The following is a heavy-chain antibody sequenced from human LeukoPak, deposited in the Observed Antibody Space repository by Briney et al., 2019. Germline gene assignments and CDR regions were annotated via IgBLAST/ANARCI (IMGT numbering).Heavy chain of an antibody. V-gene: IGHV3-48*04. J-gene: IGHJ4*02. D-gene: IGHD5/OR15-5a*01. CDR2: INHSSSTI. CDR1: GYTVSSSY. CDR3: ARDVYNSHFDC. Sequence: GGPLTLSCTASGYTVSSSYMRGVRRAPGGGRVGVIYINHSSSTIYYAHSVKGRLTISRDNAKNSLSLKMNSVRAEDTAVYYCARDVYNSHFDCWGQGTLVPV.